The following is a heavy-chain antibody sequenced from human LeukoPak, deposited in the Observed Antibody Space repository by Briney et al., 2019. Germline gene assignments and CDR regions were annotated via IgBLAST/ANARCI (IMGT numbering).Heavy chain of an antibody. CDR2: IYSGGST. V-gene: IGHV3-66*01. CDR1: GFTFINAW. CDR3: ARGHTAVTRHFDF. J-gene: IGHJ4*02. D-gene: IGHD4-17*01. Sequence: GGSLRLSCAASGFTFINAWMAWVRQAPGKGLEWVSVIYSGGSTYYADSVKGRFTISRDNSKNTLYLQMNSLRAEDTAVYYCARGHTAVTRHFDFWGQGTLVTVSS.